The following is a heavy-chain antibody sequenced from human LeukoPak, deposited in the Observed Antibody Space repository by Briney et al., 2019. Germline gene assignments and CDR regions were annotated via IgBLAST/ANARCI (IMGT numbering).Heavy chain of an antibody. V-gene: IGHV1-46*01. CDR1: GYTFTSYD. J-gene: IGHJ6*02. D-gene: IGHD3-22*01. CDR2: INPSGGST. Sequence: ASVKVSCKASGYTFTSYDINWVRQAPGQGLEWMGIINPSGGSTSYAQKFQGRVTMTRDTSTSTVYMELSSLRSEDTAVYYCARDPAMIVVVLLVSRPYYGMDVWGQGTTVTVSS. CDR3: ARDPAMIVVVLLVSRPYYGMDV.